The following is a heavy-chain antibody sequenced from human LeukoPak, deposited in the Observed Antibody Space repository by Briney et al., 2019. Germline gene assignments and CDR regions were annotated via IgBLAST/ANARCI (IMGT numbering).Heavy chain of an antibody. D-gene: IGHD6-13*01. CDR1: GFTFSSYA. Sequence: GGSLRLSCAASGFTFSSYAMHWVRQAPGKGLEWVAVISYDGSNKYYADSVKGRFTISRDNSKNTLYLQMNSLRAEDTAVYYCARLGIITAAGSNDYWGQGTLVTVSS. CDR2: ISYDGSNK. CDR3: ARLGIITAAGSNDY. J-gene: IGHJ4*02. V-gene: IGHV3-30-3*01.